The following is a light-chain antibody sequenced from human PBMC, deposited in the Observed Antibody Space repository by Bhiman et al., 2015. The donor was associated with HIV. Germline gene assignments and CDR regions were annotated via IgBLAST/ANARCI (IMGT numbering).Light chain of an antibody. J-gene: IGLJ3*02. CDR2: DNN. CDR3: GTWDSSLGWV. CDR1: FSNIETNY. V-gene: IGLV1-51*01. Sequence: QSVLTQPPSVSAAPGQTVTISCSGSFSNIETNYVSWYQQLPGTAPKLLIYDNNMRPSGIPDRFSGSKSGTSATLGITGLQTGDEADYYCGTWDSSLGWVFGGGTKLTVL.